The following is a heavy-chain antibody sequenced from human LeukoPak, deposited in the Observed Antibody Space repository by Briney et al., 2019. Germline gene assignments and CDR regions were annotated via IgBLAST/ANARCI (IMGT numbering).Heavy chain of an antibody. V-gene: IGHV4-59*12. Sequence: SETLSLTCTVSGGSISSYYWSWIRQPPGKGLEWIGYIYYSGSTNYNPSLKSRVTISVDTSKNQFSLKLSSVTAADTAVYYCAREQLYYGSGSFDYWGQGTLVTVFS. D-gene: IGHD3-10*01. CDR3: AREQLYYGSGSFDY. J-gene: IGHJ4*02. CDR2: IYYSGST. CDR1: GGSISSYY.